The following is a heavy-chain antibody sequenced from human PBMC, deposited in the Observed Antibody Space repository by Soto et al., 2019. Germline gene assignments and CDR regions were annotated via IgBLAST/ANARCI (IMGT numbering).Heavy chain of an antibody. Sequence: QVQLVESGGGVVQPGRSLRLSCAASGFTFSSYAMHWVRQAPGKGLEWVAVISYDGSNKYYADSVKGRFTISRDNSKNTLYLQMNSLRAEDTAVYYCARDGGYSGSYYLDYWGQGTLVTVSS. CDR1: GFTFSSYA. J-gene: IGHJ4*02. D-gene: IGHD1-26*01. V-gene: IGHV3-30-3*01. CDR3: ARDGGYSGSYYLDY. CDR2: ISYDGSNK.